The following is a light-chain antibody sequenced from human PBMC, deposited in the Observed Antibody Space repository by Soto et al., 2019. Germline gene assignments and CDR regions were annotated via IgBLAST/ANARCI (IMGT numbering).Light chain of an antibody. V-gene: IGKV2-28*01. CDR2: LGS. Sequence: DIVMTQSPLSLPVTPGEPASISCRSSRSLLHSNGYNYLDWYLQKPGQSPQLLIYLGSNRASGVPDRFSGSGSGQDFTLKISRVEAEDVGVYYCMQALQTPRTFGGGTKVEIK. CDR1: RSLLHSNGYNY. J-gene: IGKJ4*01. CDR3: MQALQTPRT.